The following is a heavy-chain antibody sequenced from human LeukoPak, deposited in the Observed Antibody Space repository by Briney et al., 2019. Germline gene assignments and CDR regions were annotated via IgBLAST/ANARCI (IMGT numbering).Heavy chain of an antibody. D-gene: IGHD3-22*01. CDR1: GFTFSSYA. Sequence: PGSSLRLSCAASGFTFSSYAMHWVRQAPGKGLEWVAVISYDGSNKYYADSVKGRFTISRDNSKTTLYLQMNSLRAEDTAVYYCARDLGDYYDSSGYYWGQGTLVTVSS. CDR3: ARDLGDYYDSSGYY. V-gene: IGHV3-30-3*01. CDR2: ISYDGSNK. J-gene: IGHJ4*02.